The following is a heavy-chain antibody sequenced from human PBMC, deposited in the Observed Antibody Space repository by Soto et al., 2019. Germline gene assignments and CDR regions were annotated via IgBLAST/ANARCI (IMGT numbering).Heavy chain of an antibody. CDR3: ARVYSSGSVPFDY. CDR1: GYTFTSYA. J-gene: IGHJ4*02. Sequence: QVQLVQSGAEVKKPGASVKVSCKASGYTFTSYAMHWVRQAPGQRLEWMGWINAGNGNTKYSQKFQGRVTITRDTSASTAYMELSSLRSEDTAVSYCARVYSSGSVPFDYWGQGTLVTVSS. D-gene: IGHD6-19*01. V-gene: IGHV1-3*01. CDR2: INAGNGNT.